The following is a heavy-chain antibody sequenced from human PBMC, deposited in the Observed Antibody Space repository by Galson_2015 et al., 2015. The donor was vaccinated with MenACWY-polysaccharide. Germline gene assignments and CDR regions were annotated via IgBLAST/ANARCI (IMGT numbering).Heavy chain of an antibody. Sequence: LRLSCAASGFTFDDYAMHWVRQAPGKGLEWVSGISWNSGSIGYADSVKGRFTISRDNAKNSLYLQMNSLRAEDTALYYCAKAPIPGGYFDYWGQGTLVTVSS. V-gene: IGHV3-9*01. D-gene: IGHD1-1*01. CDR2: ISWNSGSI. CDR3: AKAPIPGGYFDY. CDR1: GFTFDDYA. J-gene: IGHJ4*02.